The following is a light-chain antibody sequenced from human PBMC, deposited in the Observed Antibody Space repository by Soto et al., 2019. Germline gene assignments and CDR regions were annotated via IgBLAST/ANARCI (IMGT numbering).Light chain of an antibody. V-gene: IGKV1-5*01. CDR2: DAS. CDR1: QSISSW. Sequence: DIQRTQSPSTLSASVGDRFTITCRASQSISSWLAWYQQKPGKAPKLLIFDASSLESGVPSRFSGSGSGTEFPLTISSLQPDYFATYYCQQYNSYSTFGQGTKVDIK. CDR3: QQYNSYST. J-gene: IGKJ1*01.